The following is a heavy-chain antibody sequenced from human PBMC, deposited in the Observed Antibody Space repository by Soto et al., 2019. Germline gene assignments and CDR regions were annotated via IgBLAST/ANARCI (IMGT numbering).Heavy chain of an antibody. J-gene: IGHJ4*02. V-gene: IGHV1-69*12. Sequence: QVQLVQSGAEVKTPGSSVKVACKASGGTFSSYAISWVRQAPGQGLEWMGGIIPIFGTANYAQKFQGRVTITADEFTSTAYIELSSLRSEDTAGYYCARDVIAAAGTAGWRQGPMVTVSS. CDR1: GGTFSSYA. CDR2: IIPIFGTA. D-gene: IGHD6-13*01. CDR3: ARDVIAAAGTAG.